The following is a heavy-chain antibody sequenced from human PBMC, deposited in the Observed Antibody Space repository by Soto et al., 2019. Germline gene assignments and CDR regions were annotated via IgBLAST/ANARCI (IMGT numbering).Heavy chain of an antibody. CDR2: ISGSGGST. CDR3: AKGVVHAFDY. D-gene: IGHD2-21*01. V-gene: IGHV3-23*01. J-gene: IGHJ4*02. Sequence: GGSRRLSCSASGFTFSSYSMRWVRQAAGKGLEWVSAISGSGGSTSYADSVKGRFTISRDNSKNTLYLQMNSLRAEDTAVYYCAKGVVHAFDYWGQGTLVTVSS. CDR1: GFTFSSYS.